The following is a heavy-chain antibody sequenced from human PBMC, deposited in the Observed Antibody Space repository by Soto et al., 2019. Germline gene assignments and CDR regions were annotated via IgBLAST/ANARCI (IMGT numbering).Heavy chain of an antibody. CDR2: ISYDGSNK. J-gene: IGHJ4*02. V-gene: IGHV3-30-3*01. Sequence: QVQLVESGGGVVQPGRSLRLSCAASGSTFSSYAMHWVRQAPGKGLEWVAVISYDGSNKYYADSVKGRFTISRDNSKNTLYLQMNSLRAEDTAVYYCARVEMATTNPYYFDYWGQGTLVTVSS. CDR3: ARVEMATTNPYYFDY. D-gene: IGHD2-21*01. CDR1: GSTFSSYA.